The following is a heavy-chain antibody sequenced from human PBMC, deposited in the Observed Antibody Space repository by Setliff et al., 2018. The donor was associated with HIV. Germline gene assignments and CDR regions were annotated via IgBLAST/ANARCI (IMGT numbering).Heavy chain of an antibody. J-gene: IGHJ6*03. CDR3: ATDKGTTLSSYYYYYMDV. Sequence: ASVKVSCKASGYTFTSYAMHWVRQAPGQRLEWMGWINAGNGNTKYSQKFQGRVTITRDTSASTAYMELRSLRSDDTAVYYCATDKGTTLSSYYYYYMDVWGKGTTVTVSS. CDR2: INAGNGNT. CDR1: GYTFTSYA. D-gene: IGHD4-4*01. V-gene: IGHV1-3*01.